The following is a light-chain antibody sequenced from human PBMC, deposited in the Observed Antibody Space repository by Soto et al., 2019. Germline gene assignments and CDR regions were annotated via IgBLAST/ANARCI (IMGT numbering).Light chain of an antibody. CDR3: GTWDSSLSSLV. CDR1: NLNIGNNG. CDR2: DNN. Sequence: QSVLTQPPSVSAAPGQKVTISCSGSNLNIGNNGVSWYQKLPETAPKLLIYDNNKRPSGIPDRFSGSKSGTSATLGITGLRTGDEADYYCGTWDSSLSSLVFGGGTKGTVL. J-gene: IGLJ2*01. V-gene: IGLV1-51*01.